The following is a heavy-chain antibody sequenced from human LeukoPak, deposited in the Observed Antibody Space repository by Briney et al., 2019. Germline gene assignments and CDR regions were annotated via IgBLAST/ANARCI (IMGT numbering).Heavy chain of an antibody. V-gene: IGHV3-23*01. CDR3: AKIAKMATIREPAFDI. D-gene: IGHD5-24*01. J-gene: IGHJ3*02. CDR2: ISGSGGST. CDR1: GFPFSSYA. Sequence: GGSLRLSCEASGFPFSSYAMSWVRQAPGKGLEWVSAISGSGGSTYYADSVKGRFTISRDNSKNALYLQMNSLRAEDTAVYYCAKIAKMATIREPAFDIWGQGTMVTVSS.